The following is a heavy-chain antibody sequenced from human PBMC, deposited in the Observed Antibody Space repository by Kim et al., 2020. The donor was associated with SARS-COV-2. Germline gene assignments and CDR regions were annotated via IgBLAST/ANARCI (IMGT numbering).Heavy chain of an antibody. J-gene: IGHJ6*01. CDR2: INHSGST. V-gene: IGHV4-34*01. CDR1: GGSFSGYY. Sequence: SETLSLTCAVYGGSFSGYYWSWIRQPPGQGLEWIGEINHSGSTNYNPSLKSRVTISVDTSKNQFSLKLSSVTAADTAVYYCARSFGGVIVPKQYYGMDV. CDR3: ARSFGGVIVPKQYYGMDV. D-gene: IGHD3-16*02.